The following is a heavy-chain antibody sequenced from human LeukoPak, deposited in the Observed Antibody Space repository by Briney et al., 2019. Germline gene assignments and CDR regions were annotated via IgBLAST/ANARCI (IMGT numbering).Heavy chain of an antibody. J-gene: IGHJ4*02. Sequence: AASVKVSCKASGYTFTSYGISWVRQAPGQGLEWMGWISAYNGNTNYAQKLQGRVTMTTDTSTSTAYMELRSLRSDDTAVYYCARGGGTEWLLVPFEYWGQGTLVTVSS. CDR3: ARGGGTEWLLVPFEY. CDR2: ISAYNGNT. D-gene: IGHD3-22*01. CDR1: GYTFTSYG. V-gene: IGHV1-18*01.